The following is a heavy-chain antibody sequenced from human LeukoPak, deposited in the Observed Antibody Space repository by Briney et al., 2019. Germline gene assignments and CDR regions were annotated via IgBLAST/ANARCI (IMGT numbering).Heavy chain of an antibody. CDR2: ITGDASVT. Sequence: GGSLRLSCPGSGFTFKFYAMTWVRQAPGKGLEWVSGITGDASVTYDADSVKGRFNISRDNSKNTLYLQLNSLRVEDTAVYYCAKAYSSSLYGDAFHIWSQGTKVTVSP. CDR3: AKAYSSSLYGDAFHI. V-gene: IGHV3-23*01. J-gene: IGHJ3*02. CDR1: GFTFKFYA. D-gene: IGHD6-13*01.